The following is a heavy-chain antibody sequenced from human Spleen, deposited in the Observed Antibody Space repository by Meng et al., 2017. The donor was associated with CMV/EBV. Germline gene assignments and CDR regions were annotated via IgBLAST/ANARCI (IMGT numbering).Heavy chain of an antibody. CDR2: IKSDGSST. D-gene: IGHD6-19*01. J-gene: IGHJ4*02. CDR3: GREPFGSGWF. CDR1: GFSFSSYW. Sequence: GGSLRLSCAASGFSFSSYWMYWVRQVPGKGLVWVSRIKSDGSSTSYADSVKGRFTISRDNAKNTLYLQMNSLRAEDTAVYYCGREPFGSGWFWGQGTRVTVSS. V-gene: IGHV3-74*01.